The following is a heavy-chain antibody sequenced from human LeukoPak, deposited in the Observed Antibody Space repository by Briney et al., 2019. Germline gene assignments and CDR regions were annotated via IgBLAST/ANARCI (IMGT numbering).Heavy chain of an antibody. CDR2: ISYDGSNK. J-gene: IGHJ4*02. V-gene: IGHV3-30*18. CDR3: AKDPVRGVMSGYFDY. Sequence: PGGSLRLSCAASGFTFSSYGMHWVRQAPGKGLEWVAVISYDGSNKYYADSVKGRFTISRDNSKNTLYLQMNSLRAEDTAVYYCAKDPVRGVMSGYFDYWGQGTLVTVSS. D-gene: IGHD3-10*01. CDR1: GFTFSSYG.